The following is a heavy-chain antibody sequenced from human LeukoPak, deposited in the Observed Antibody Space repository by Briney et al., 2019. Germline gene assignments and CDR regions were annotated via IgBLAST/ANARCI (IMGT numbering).Heavy chain of an antibody. J-gene: IGHJ5*02. CDR1: GFTFSSYS. Sequence: GGSLRLSCAASGFTFSSYSMNWVRQAPGKGLEWVSYISSSSSTIYYADSVKGRFTISRDNSKNSLYLQMNSLRAEDTAVYYCARGTRSYDPWGQGTLVTVSS. CDR2: ISSSSSTI. CDR3: ARGTRSYDP. D-gene: IGHD1-7*01. V-gene: IGHV3-48*01.